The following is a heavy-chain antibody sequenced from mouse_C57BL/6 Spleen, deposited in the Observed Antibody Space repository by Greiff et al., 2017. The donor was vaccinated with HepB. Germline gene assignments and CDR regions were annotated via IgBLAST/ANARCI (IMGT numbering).Heavy chain of an antibody. CDR2: IYPGDGDT. CDR3: ARIYYGSSSYFDY. Sequence: VQLQQSGPELVKPGASVKISCKASGYAFSSSWMNWVKQRPGKGLEWIGRIYPGDGDTNYNGKFKGKATLTADKSSSTAYMQLSSLTSEDSAVYFCARIYYGSSSYFDYWGQGTTLTVSS. V-gene: IGHV1-82*01. CDR1: GYAFSSSW. J-gene: IGHJ2*01. D-gene: IGHD1-1*01.